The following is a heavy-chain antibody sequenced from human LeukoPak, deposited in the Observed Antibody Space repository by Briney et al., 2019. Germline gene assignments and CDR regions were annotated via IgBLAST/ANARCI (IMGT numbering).Heavy chain of an antibody. CDR1: GFTFNNAW. V-gene: IGHV3-15*01. CDR2: IKSKADGGTT. D-gene: IGHD6-25*01. CDR3: AANRAAPGAFDY. Sequence: GGSLRLPCAASGFTFNNAWMSWVRQAPGKGREWVARIKSKADGGTTDYTEPMKGRFTISSDDPKNPHYQQMNSLKTDNTAFYYCAANRAAPGAFDYWGQGTLVTVSS. J-gene: IGHJ4*02.